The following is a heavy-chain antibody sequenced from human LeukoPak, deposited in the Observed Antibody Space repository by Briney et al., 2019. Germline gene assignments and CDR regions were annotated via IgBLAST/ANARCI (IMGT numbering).Heavy chain of an antibody. D-gene: IGHD2-2*01. J-gene: IGHJ2*01. CDR3: ARTCSTSCPYWYFDL. Sequence: GASVKLSCKASGYTFTSYGISWVRQAPGQGLEWMGWISAYNDNTNYAQELQGRVTMTTDTSTSTAYMDLRSLRSDDTAVYYCARTCSTSCPYWYFDLWGRGTLVTVSS. V-gene: IGHV1-18*01. CDR2: ISAYNDNT. CDR1: GYTFTSYG.